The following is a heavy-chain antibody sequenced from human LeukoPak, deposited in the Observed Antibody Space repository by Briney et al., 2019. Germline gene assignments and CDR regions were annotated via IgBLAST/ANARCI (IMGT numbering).Heavy chain of an antibody. CDR3: ARHSYYYYYYMDV. CDR2: IYPGDSDT. Sequence: GESLQISCKGSGYSFTSYRIGWVRQMPGKGLEWMGIIYPGDSDTRYSPSFQGQVTISADKSISTAYLQWSSLKASDTAMYYCARHSYYYYYYMDVWGKGTTVTVSS. J-gene: IGHJ6*03. V-gene: IGHV5-51*01. CDR1: GYSFTSYR.